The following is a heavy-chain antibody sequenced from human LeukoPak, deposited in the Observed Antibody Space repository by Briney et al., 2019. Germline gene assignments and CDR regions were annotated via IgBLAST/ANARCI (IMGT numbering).Heavy chain of an antibody. CDR3: ARRRYYDGSGYLE. V-gene: IGHV4-39*01. D-gene: IGHD3-22*01. J-gene: IGHJ1*01. CDR1: GDSVSRSDSY. Sequence: SETLSLTCSVSGDSVSRSDSYWDWIRQPPGKGLEWIGTIYYSGRTYYSPSLKSRVTMSVDPSNSQFSLNLRSVTAADTALYYCARRRYYDGSGYLEWGQGTLLSVSS. CDR2: IYYSGRT.